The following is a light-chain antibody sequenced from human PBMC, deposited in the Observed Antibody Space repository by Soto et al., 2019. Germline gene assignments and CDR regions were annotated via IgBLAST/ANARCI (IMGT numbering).Light chain of an antibody. Sequence: QSVLTQPASVAGSPGQSITISCTGTSSDVGGYDYVSWYQQHPGKAPKLIIYEVNNRPSGVSHRFSGSKSGNTASLTISGLQAEDEADYYCSSYTSSSNYVFGTGNNVTVL. CDR3: SSYTSSSNYV. J-gene: IGLJ1*01. CDR2: EVN. V-gene: IGLV2-14*01. CDR1: SSDVGGYDY.